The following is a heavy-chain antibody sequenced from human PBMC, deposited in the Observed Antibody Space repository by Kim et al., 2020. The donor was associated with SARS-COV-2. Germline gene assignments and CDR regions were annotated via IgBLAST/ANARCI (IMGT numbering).Heavy chain of an antibody. D-gene: IGHD5-18*01. J-gene: IGHJ3*02. CDR3: ARGYSYDGFDI. Sequence: SETLSLTCTVSGGSISSGSYYWSWIRQPAGKGLEWIGRIYTSGSTNYNPSLKSRVTISVDTSKNQFSLKLSSVTAADTAVYYCARGYSYDGFDIWGQGTMVTVSS. CDR1: GGSISSGSYY. V-gene: IGHV4-61*02. CDR2: IYTSGST.